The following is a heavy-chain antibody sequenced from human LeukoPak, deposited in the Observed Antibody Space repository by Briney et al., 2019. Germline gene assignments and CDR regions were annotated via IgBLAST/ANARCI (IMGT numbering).Heavy chain of an antibody. CDR1: GYTLTELS. CDR2: IYPGGGST. V-gene: IGHV1-46*01. CDR3: ARDNDFDY. J-gene: IGHJ4*02. Sequence: ASVKVSCKVSGYTLTELSMHWVRQAPGQGLEWMGIIYPGGGSTSYAQKFQGRVTMTRDMSTSTVYMELSSLRSEDTAVYYCARDNDFDYWGQGTLVTVSS. D-gene: IGHD2-8*01.